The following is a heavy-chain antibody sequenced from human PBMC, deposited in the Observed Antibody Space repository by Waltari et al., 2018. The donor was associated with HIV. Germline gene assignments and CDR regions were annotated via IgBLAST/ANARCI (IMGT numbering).Heavy chain of an antibody. J-gene: IGHJ6*02. CDR1: GYSFPSYW. CDR2: IYPGDSDT. V-gene: IGHV5-51*03. D-gene: IGHD4-17*01. CDR3: AIPNDYGDSLYYYDGMDV. Sequence: EVQLVQSGAEAKTPGASLPISCKGSGYSFPSYWIGWVRQMPGKVLEWMGIIYPGDSDTRYSPSFQGQVTISADKSISTAYLQWSSLKASDTAMYYCAIPNDYGDSLYYYDGMDVWGQGTTVTVSS.